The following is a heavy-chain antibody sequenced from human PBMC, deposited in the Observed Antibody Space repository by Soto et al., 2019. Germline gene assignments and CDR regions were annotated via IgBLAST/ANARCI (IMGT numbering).Heavy chain of an antibody. CDR3: ARDYCSGGSCYSYYSYGMDV. CDR1: GYTFTSYA. Sequence: ASVKVSCKASGYTFTSYAMHWVRQAPGQRREWMGWINAGNGNTKYSQKFQGRVTITRDTSASTAYMELSSLRSEDTAVYYCARDYCSGGSCYSYYSYGMDVWGQGTTVTVSS. CDR2: INAGNGNT. J-gene: IGHJ6*02. V-gene: IGHV1-3*01. D-gene: IGHD2-15*01.